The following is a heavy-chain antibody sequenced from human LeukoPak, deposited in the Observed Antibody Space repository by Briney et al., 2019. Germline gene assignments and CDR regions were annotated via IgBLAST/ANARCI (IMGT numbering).Heavy chain of an antibody. Sequence: PSETLSLTCTVSGGSISSGDYYWSWIRQPAGKGLEWIGRIYTSGSTNYNPSLKSRVTISVDTSKNQFSLKLSSVTAADTAVYYCARENPLPKSAYDYWGQGTLVTVSS. D-gene: IGHD1-26*01. V-gene: IGHV4-61*02. CDR1: GGSISSGDYY. CDR3: ARENPLPKSAYDY. J-gene: IGHJ4*02. CDR2: IYTSGST.